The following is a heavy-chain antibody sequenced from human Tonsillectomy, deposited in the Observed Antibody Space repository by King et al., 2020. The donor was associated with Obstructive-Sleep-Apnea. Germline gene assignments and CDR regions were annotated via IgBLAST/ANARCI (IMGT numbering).Heavy chain of an antibody. V-gene: IGHV4-59*08. CDR1: GGSISTDY. J-gene: IGHJ4*02. Sequence: LQLQESGPGLMKPSETLSLTCNVSGGSISTDYWSWIRQPPGKGLEWIGNIYYSGSSNYNPSPQSRVTISVDTSKDQFSLNLCSVPAADTAVYYCARREGNYGKFDYWGQGTLVTVSS. CDR3: ARREGNYGKFDY. CDR2: IYYSGSS. D-gene: IGHD1-7*01.